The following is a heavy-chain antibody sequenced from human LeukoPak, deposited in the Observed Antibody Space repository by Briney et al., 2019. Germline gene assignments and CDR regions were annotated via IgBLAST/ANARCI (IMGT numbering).Heavy chain of an antibody. CDR1: GGSFSGYY. Sequence: SETLSLTCAVYGGSFSGYYWSWIRQPPGKGLEWIGEINHSGSTNYNPSLKSRVTISVDTSKNQFSLKLSSVTAADTAVYYCARRPRKNSVLDVWGKGTTVTVSS. V-gene: IGHV4-34*01. D-gene: IGHD2/OR15-2a*01. J-gene: IGHJ6*04. CDR3: ARRPRKNSVLDV. CDR2: INHSGST.